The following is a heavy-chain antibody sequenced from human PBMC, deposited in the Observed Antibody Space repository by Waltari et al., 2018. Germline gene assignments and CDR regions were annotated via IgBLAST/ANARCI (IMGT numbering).Heavy chain of an antibody. CDR2: IRSNTYGGTT. CDR3: ARYDRLDY. D-gene: IGHD3-22*01. CDR1: GFTFGDHV. V-gene: IGHV3-49*03. J-gene: IGHJ4*02. Sequence: EVQLVESGGGLVQPGRSLRLSCTTSGFTFGDHVMTWFRQAPGKGLQWVGFIRSNTYGGTTEYAASVKGRFTISRDDSKNIAYLQMNSLKTEDTAVYYCARYDRLDYWGQGTLVTVSS.